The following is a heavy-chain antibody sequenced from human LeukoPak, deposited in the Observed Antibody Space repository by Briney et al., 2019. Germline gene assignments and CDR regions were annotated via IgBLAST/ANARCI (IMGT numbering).Heavy chain of an antibody. CDR3: ARGTPGRYYDFWSGYSTSDYYMDV. V-gene: IGHV4-4*09. CDR1: GDSISNYY. J-gene: IGHJ6*03. CDR2: IYTSGST. D-gene: IGHD3-3*01. Sequence: SETLSLTCAVSGDSISNYYWSWIRQPPGKGLEWIGYIYTSGSTNYNPSLKSRVTISVDTSKNQFSLKLSSVTAADTAVYYCARGTPGRYYDFWSGYSTSDYYMDVWGKGTTVTVSS.